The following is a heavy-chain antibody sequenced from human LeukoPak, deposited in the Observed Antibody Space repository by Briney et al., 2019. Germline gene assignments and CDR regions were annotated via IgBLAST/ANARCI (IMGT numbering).Heavy chain of an antibody. CDR3: ARGLAPGYSSSWGPDY. CDR2: IYYSGST. J-gene: IGHJ4*02. Sequence: SETLSLTCTVSGGSISSGDYYWSWIRQPPGKGLEWIGCIYYSGSTYYNPSLKSRVTISVDTSKNQLSLKLSSVTAADTAVYYCARGLAPGYSSSWGPDYWGQGTLVTVSS. V-gene: IGHV4-30-4*01. CDR1: GGSISSGDYY. D-gene: IGHD6-19*01.